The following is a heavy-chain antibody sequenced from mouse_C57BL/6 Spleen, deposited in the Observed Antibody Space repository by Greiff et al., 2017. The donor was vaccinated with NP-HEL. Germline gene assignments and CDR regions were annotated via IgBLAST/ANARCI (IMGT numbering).Heavy chain of an antibody. D-gene: IGHD2-1*01. V-gene: IGHV3-6*01. J-gene: IGHJ4*01. CDR2: ISYDGSN. Sequence: EVQRVESGPGLVKPSQSLSLTCSVTGYSITSGYYWNWIRQFPGNKLEWMGYISYDGSNNYNPSLKNRISITRDTSKNQFFLKLNSVTTEDTATYYCARGAPYGNYAYAMDYWGQGTSVTVSS. CDR1: GYSITSGYY. CDR3: ARGAPYGNYAYAMDY.